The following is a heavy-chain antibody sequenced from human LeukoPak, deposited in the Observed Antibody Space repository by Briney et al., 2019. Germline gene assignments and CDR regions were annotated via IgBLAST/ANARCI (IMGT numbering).Heavy chain of an antibody. CDR2: ISYDGSNK. Sequence: GGSLRLSCAASGFTFSSYAMHWVRQAPGKGLEWVAVISYDGSNKYYADSVKGRFTISRDNSKNTLYLQMNSLRAEDTAVYYCARDIGSGWDPYYFDYWGQGTLVTVSS. D-gene: IGHD6-19*01. V-gene: IGHV3-30*01. CDR1: GFTFSSYA. CDR3: ARDIGSGWDPYYFDY. J-gene: IGHJ4*02.